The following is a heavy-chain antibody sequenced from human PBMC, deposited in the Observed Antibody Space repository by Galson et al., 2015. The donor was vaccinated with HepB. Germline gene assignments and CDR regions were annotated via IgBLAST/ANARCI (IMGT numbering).Heavy chain of an antibody. CDR2: INPSGGST. D-gene: IGHD3-10*01. V-gene: IGHV1-46*01. Sequence: SVKVSCKASGYTFTSYYMHWVRQAPGQGLEWMGIINPSGGSTNYAQKLQGRVTMTTDKSTTTAYMELRSLRSDDTAVYYCALRTGTYPYYFDFWGQGTLVAVSS. CDR3: ALRTGTYPYYFDF. J-gene: IGHJ4*02. CDR1: GYTFTSYY.